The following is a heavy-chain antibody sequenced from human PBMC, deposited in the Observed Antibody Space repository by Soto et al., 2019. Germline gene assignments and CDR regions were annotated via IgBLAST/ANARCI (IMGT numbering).Heavy chain of an antibody. V-gene: IGHV1-18*01. Sequence: QVLLVQSGAEVKKPGASLNISCKGSGYSFDKNGISWVRQAPGQGLEWMGWISGDTGHTNYAQKFQGRLSVTTVTSTRTAYMELRSLPSDDTAMYYCARDKGDFTFGPWGQGSLVTVSS. CDR2: ISGDTGHT. D-gene: IGHD3-3*01. CDR1: GYSFDKNG. CDR3: ARDKGDFTFGP. J-gene: IGHJ5*02.